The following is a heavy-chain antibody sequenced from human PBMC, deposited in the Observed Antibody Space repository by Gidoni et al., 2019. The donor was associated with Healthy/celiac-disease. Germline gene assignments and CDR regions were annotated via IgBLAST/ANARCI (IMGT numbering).Heavy chain of an antibody. CDR2: IYYSGST. CDR1: GGSISSSSYY. CDR3: ARRLITFGFWFDP. J-gene: IGHJ5*02. V-gene: IGHV4-39*01. Sequence: QLQLQESGPGLAKPSETLSLTCTVSGGSISSSSYYWGWIRQPPGKGLEWIGSIYYSGSTYYNPSLKSRVTISVDTSKNQFSLKLSSVTAADTAVYYCARRLITFGFWFDPWGQGTLVTVSS. D-gene: IGHD3-16*01.